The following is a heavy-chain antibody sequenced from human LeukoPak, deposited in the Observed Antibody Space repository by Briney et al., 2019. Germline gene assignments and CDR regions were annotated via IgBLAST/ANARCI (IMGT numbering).Heavy chain of an antibody. Sequence: ASVKVSCKASGYTFTGYYMHWVRQAPGQGLEWMGRINPNSGGTNYAQKFQGRVTMTRDTSISTAYMELSRLRSDDTAVYYCARDRSLYGGNSGLDVWGKGTTVTVSS. D-gene: IGHD4-23*01. CDR2: INPNSGGT. CDR3: ARDRSLYGGNSGLDV. J-gene: IGHJ6*04. V-gene: IGHV1-2*06. CDR1: GYTFTGYY.